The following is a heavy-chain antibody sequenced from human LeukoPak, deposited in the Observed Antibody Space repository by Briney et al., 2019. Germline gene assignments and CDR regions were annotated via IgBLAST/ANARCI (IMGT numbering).Heavy chain of an antibody. CDR2: ITWNGGST. V-gene: IGHV3-20*04. D-gene: IGHD6-13*01. CDR1: GFTFDDYG. CDR3: AKATSSSWFLTLGDYFDY. J-gene: IGHJ4*02. Sequence: GGSLRLSCAASGFTFDDYGMSWVRQAPGKGLEWVSGITWNGGSTGYADSVKGRFTISRDNAKNSLYLQMSSLRAEDTALYYCAKATSSSWFLTLGDYFDYWGQGTLVTVSS.